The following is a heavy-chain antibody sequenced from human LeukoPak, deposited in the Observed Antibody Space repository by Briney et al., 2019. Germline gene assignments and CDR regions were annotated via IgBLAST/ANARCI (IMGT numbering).Heavy chain of an antibody. V-gene: IGHV5-51*01. D-gene: IGHD3-9*01. CDR1: GYSFTSYW. CDR3: ARLYDILTGNSFDY. Sequence: GESLKISCKGSGYSFTSYWIGWVRQMPGKGLEWVGIIYPGDSDTRYSPSFQGQVTVSADKSIRTAYLQWSSLKASDTAMYYCARLYDILTGNSFDYWGQGTLVTVSS. J-gene: IGHJ4*02. CDR2: IYPGDSDT.